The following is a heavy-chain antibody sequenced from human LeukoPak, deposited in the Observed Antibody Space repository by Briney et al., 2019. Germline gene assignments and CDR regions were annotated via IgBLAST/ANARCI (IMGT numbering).Heavy chain of an antibody. CDR3: ARVGSGSYYKRNAFDI. V-gene: IGHV4-59*08. CDR2: IYYSGST. Sequence: PSETLSLTCTVSGGSISSYYWSWIRQPPGKGLEWIGYIYYSGSTNYNPSLKSRATISVDTSKNQFSLKLSSVTAADTAVYYCARVGSGSYYKRNAFDIWGQGTMVTVSS. J-gene: IGHJ3*02. D-gene: IGHD3-10*01. CDR1: GGSISSYY.